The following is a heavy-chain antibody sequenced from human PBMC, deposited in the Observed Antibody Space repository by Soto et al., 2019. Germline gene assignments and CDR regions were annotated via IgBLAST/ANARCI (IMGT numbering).Heavy chain of an antibody. CDR2: VWYDGSNK. CDR1: GFTFSSYG. Sequence: QVQLVESRGGVVQPGRSLRLSCATSGFTFSSYGMHWVRQAPGKGLEWVAVVWYDGSNKYYGDSVKGRFTISRDNSKNTVYLQMNSLRAEDTAVYYCANSYYDSSGYYLFDYWGQGTLVTVSS. CDR3: ANSYYDSSGYYLFDY. D-gene: IGHD3-22*01. V-gene: IGHV3-33*06. J-gene: IGHJ4*02.